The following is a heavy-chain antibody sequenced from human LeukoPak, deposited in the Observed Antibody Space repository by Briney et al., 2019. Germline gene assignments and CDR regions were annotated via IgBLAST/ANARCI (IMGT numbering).Heavy chain of an antibody. CDR2: IRSKAYGGTT. V-gene: IGHV3-49*04. J-gene: IGHJ4*02. D-gene: IGHD1-26*01. Sequence: GGSLRLSRTASGFTFGDYAMSWVRQAPGKGLEWVGFIRSKAYGGTTEYAASVKGRFTISRDDSKSIAYLQMNSLKTEDTAVYYCTRGSTRVDYWGQGTLVTVSS. CDR3: TRGSTRVDY. CDR1: GFTFGDYA.